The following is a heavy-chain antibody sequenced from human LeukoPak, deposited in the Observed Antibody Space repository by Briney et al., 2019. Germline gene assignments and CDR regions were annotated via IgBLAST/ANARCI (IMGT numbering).Heavy chain of an antibody. V-gene: IGHV4-61*01. CDR3: ASSEVVVPAAILGPFDY. Sequence: SETLSLTCTVSGGSVSSGRYYWSWIRQPPGKGLEWIGYIYYSRSTNYHPSLKSRVTISVDTSKNQFSLKLSSVTAADTAVYYCASSEVVVPAAILGPFDYWGQGTLVTVSS. J-gene: IGHJ4*02. D-gene: IGHD2-2*02. CDR1: GGSVSSGRYY. CDR2: IYYSRST.